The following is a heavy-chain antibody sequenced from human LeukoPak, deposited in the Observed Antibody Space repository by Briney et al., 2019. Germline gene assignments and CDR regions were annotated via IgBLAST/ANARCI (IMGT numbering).Heavy chain of an antibody. Sequence: GGSLRLSCAASGFTFSSYSMNWVRQAPGKGLEWVSYISSSSTIYYADSVKGRFTISRDNAKNSLYLQMNSLRDEDTAVYYCARGAAKDGMDVWGQGTTVTVSS. V-gene: IGHV3-48*02. CDR2: ISSSSTI. J-gene: IGHJ6*02. D-gene: IGHD2-15*01. CDR1: GFTFSSYS. CDR3: ARGAAKDGMDV.